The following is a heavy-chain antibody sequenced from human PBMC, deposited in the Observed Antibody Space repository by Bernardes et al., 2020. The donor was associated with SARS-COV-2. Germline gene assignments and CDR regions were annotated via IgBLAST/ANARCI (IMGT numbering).Heavy chain of an antibody. J-gene: IGHJ6*02. V-gene: IGHV3-53*05. CDR3: ARDGRCGGWCYSGMDV. CDR1: GFDVSTNH. Sequence: GGSLRLSCEASGFDVSTNHMNWVRQAPGKGLEWVSIIYRGGDKYYADSVKGRFTISRDDSKNTLYLQMNSLRVEDTAVYYCARDGRCGGWCYSGMDVWGQGTTVTVSS. D-gene: IGHD2-21*01. CDR2: IYRGGDK.